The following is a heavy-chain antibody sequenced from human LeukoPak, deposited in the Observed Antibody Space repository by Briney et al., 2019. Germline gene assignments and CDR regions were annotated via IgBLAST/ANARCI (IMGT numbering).Heavy chain of an antibody. D-gene: IGHD3-10*01. V-gene: IGHV3-30*02. CDR2: IRYDGSNK. J-gene: IGHJ6*03. CDR3: AKGGVLLWFGDMDV. CDR1: GFTFSSYG. Sequence: PGGSLRLSCAASGFTFSSYGMHWVRQAPGKGLEWVAFIRYDGSNKYYADSVKGRFTISRDNSKNTLYLQMNSLRAEDTAVYYCAKGGVLLWFGDMDVWGKGTTVTVSS.